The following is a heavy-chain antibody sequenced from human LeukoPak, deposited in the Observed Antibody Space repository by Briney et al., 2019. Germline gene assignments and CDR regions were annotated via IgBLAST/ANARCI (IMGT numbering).Heavy chain of an antibody. CDR3: ARASAYCSSTSCWTHNWFDP. CDR2: IYHSGST. CDR1: GGSISSGGYS. J-gene: IGHJ5*02. Sequence: SQTLSLTCAVSGGSISSGGYSWSWIRQPPGKDLEWLGYIYHSGSTYYNPYLKSRVTISVDRSKNQFSLKMSFVTAADTAVYYCARASAYCSSTSCWTHNWFDPWGQGTLVTVSS. V-gene: IGHV4-30-2*01. D-gene: IGHD2-2*01.